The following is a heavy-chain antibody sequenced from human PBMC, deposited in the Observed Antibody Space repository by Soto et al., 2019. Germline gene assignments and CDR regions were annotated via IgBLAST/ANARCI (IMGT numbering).Heavy chain of an antibody. J-gene: IGHJ4*02. D-gene: IGHD4-17*01. CDR3: AREAHGDGFDY. V-gene: IGHV3-21*01. CDR2: ISSSSSYI. CDR1: AFTFSSYS. Sequence: VGSLRLSCAASAFTFSSYSMNWVRQAPGKGLGWVSSISSSSSYIYYADSVKGRFTISRDNAKNSLYLQMNSLRAEDTAVYYCAREAHGDGFDYWGQGTLVTVSS.